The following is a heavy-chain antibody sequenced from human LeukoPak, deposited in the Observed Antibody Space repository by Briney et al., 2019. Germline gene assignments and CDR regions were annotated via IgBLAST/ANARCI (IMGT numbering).Heavy chain of an antibody. V-gene: IGHV3-43*01. D-gene: IGHD6-19*01. Sequence: HPGGSLRLSCGASGFTFDDRAMHWVRQAPGKGLEWVSLISWNGGSTYYADSVKGRLTISRDNSKNSLHLQMNSLRPEDTAFYYCAIDIGTNGGWRNIFEEWGQGTLVTVSS. CDR3: AIDIGTNGGWRNIFEE. CDR2: ISWNGGST. CDR1: GFTFDDRA. J-gene: IGHJ4*02.